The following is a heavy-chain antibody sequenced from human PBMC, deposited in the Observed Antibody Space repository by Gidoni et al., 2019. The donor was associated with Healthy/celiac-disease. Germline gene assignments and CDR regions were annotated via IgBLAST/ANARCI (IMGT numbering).Heavy chain of an antibody. J-gene: IGHJ6*02. D-gene: IGHD2-21*01. CDR3: ARSYCGGDCYYRSYYGMDV. V-gene: IGHV4-34*01. Sequence: QVQLQQWGAGLLKPSETLSLTCAVYGGSFSGYYWSWIRQPPGKGLEWIGEINHSGSTNYNPSLKGRVTISVDTSKNQFSLKLSSVTAADTAVYYCARSYCGGDCYYRSYYGMDVWGQGTTVTVSS. CDR2: INHSGST. CDR1: GGSFSGYY.